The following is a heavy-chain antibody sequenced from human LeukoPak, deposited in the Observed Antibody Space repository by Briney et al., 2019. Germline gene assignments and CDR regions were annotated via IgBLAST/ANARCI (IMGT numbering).Heavy chain of an antibody. J-gene: IGHJ4*02. Sequence: GASVRVSCKASGFPFTHHGITWVRQAPGQGLEWMGWISGYKGDTNYAQKFQGRVTLTTDTSTSTAYMELRSLRSDDTAVYYCARDPTNTSGRYAYFDYWGQGTLVTVSS. V-gene: IGHV1-18*01. D-gene: IGHD6-19*01. CDR2: ISGYKGDT. CDR1: GFPFTHHG. CDR3: ARDPTNTSGRYAYFDY.